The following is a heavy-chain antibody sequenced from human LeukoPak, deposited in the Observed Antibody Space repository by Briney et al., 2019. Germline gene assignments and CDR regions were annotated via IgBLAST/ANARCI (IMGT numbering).Heavy chain of an antibody. J-gene: IGHJ4*02. Sequence: ASVEVSCKASGYTFTGYYMHWVRQAPGQGLEWMGWINPNSGGTNYAQKFQGRVTMTRDTSISTAYMELSRLRSDDTAVYYCARDLLGKSSSVDYWGQGTLVTVSS. CDR1: GYTFTGYY. V-gene: IGHV1-2*02. CDR3: ARDLLGKSSSVDY. D-gene: IGHD6-6*01. CDR2: INPNSGGT.